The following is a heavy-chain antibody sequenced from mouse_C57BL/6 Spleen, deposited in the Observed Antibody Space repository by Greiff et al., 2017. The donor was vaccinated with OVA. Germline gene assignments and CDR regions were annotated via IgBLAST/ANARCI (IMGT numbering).Heavy chain of an antibody. CDR3: ARCTHYYGSSYVAMDY. CDR2: IDPSDSYT. V-gene: IGHV1-50*01. D-gene: IGHD1-1*01. J-gene: IGHJ4*01. Sequence: QVQLQQPGAELVKPGASVKLSCKASGYTFTSYWMQWVKQRPGQGLEWIGEIDPSDSYTNYNQKFKGKATLTVDTSSSTAYMQLSSLTSEDSAVYYCARCTHYYGSSYVAMDYWGQGTSVTVSS. CDR1: GYTFTSYW.